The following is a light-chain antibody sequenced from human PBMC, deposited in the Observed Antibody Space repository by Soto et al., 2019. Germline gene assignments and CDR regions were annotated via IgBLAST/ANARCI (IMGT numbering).Light chain of an antibody. V-gene: IGLV1-40*01. CDR2: LNN. Sequence: QSVLTQAPSVPGAPAQRVTISCTRSSSNIGAGYAVHCYQQLPGAVPRLVIYLNNNRPSGVPDRISGSKYGTSASLAITGIQAEDEADYYCQYYDISLSGYVFGTGNKLTVL. CDR1: SSNIGAGYA. J-gene: IGLJ1*01. CDR3: QYYDISLSGYV.